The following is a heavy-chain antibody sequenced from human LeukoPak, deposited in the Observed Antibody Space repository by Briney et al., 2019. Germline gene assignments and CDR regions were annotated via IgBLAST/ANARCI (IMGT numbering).Heavy chain of an antibody. J-gene: IGHJ5*02. V-gene: IGHV1-18*01. CDR1: GYTFTNYG. CDR2: ISASNGDT. D-gene: IGHD4-23*01. CDR3: ARDYGGPSGWFDP. Sequence: ASVKVSCKASGYTFTNYGITWVRQAPGQGLEWMGWISASNGDTHYSEKFQDRITVTTDTSTSTAYMELRSLVSDDTAVYYCARDYGGPSGWFDPWGQGTLVTVSS.